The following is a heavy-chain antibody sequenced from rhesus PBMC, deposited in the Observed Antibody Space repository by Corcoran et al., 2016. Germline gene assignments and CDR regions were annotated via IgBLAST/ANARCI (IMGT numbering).Heavy chain of an antibody. D-gene: IGHD3-3*01. CDR2: ILSGGST. CDR3: ARDQVDFWTGYYHDY. V-gene: IGHV4-160*01. CDR1: GGSISSNY. J-gene: IGHJ4*01. Sequence: QVQLQQWGEGLVKPSETLSLTCAVYGGSISSNYWSWIRQPPGKGLEWIGRILSGGSTNYNPSLKSRVTSSIDTSKNQFSLKLSAVTAADTAVYYCARDQVDFWTGYYHDYWGQGVLVTVSS.